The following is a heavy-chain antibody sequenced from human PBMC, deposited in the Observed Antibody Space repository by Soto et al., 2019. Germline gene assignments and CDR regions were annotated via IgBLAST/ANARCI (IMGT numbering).Heavy chain of an antibody. CDR1: GGSLSGYY. CDR2: INHSGGT. CDR3: ASPYYDSWTGYGSLPMDV. Sequence: SETLSLTCAVYGGSLSGYYWTWIRQPPGKGLEWIGEINHSGGTNYNPSLKSRVTISIDTSKSQFSLRLTSVTAADTAVYYCASPYYDSWTGYGSLPMDVWGQGTTVTVSS. V-gene: IGHV4-34*01. J-gene: IGHJ6*02. D-gene: IGHD3-3*01.